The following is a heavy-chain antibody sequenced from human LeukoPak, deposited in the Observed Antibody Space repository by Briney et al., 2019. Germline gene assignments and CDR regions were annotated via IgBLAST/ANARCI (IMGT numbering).Heavy chain of an antibody. V-gene: IGHV4-34*01. D-gene: IGHD1-1*01. CDR2: ISHSGST. CDR1: GGSFIGHY. J-gene: IGHJ4*02. Sequence: PSETLSLTCAVYGGSFIGHYWSWIRQPPGKGLEWVGEISHSGSTNYNPSLKGRVTISVDTSKNQFSLKLSSVTAADTAVYYCARRRRDNWNDAYFDYWGQGTLVTVSS. CDR3: ARRRRDNWNDAYFDY.